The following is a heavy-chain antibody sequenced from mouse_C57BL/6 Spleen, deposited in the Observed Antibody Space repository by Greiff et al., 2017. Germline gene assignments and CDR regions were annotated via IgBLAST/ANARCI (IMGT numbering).Heavy chain of an antibody. CDR1: GFSFNTYA. J-gene: IGHJ4*01. D-gene: IGHD1-1*01. V-gene: IGHV10-1*01. Sequence: EVHLVESGGGLVQPKGSLKLSCAASGFSFNTYAMNWVRQAPGKGLEWVARIRSKSNNYATYYADSVKDRFTISRDDSESMLYLQMNNLKTEDTAMYYCVRHENYGSSHMDYWGQGTSVTVSS. CDR2: IRSKSNNYAT. CDR3: VRHENYGSSHMDY.